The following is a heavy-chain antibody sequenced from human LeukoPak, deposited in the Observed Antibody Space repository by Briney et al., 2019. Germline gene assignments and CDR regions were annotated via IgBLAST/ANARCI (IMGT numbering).Heavy chain of an antibody. D-gene: IGHD3-22*01. CDR1: GYTLTELS. Sequence: ASVKVSCKVSGYTLTELSMHWVRQAPGKGLEWMGGFDPEDGETIYAQKFQGRVTMTKDTSTDTAYMELSSLRSEDTAVYYCAHFLSSGDYYFDYWGQGTLVTVSS. J-gene: IGHJ4*02. CDR2: FDPEDGET. V-gene: IGHV1-24*01. CDR3: AHFLSSGDYYFDY.